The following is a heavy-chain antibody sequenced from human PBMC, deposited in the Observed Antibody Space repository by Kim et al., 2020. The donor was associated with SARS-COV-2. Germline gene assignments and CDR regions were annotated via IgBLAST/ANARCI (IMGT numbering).Heavy chain of an antibody. CDR1: GGSISSGGYY. V-gene: IGHV4-31*03. CDR3: ARIVWFGESFHFDY. Sequence: TLSLTCTVSGGSISSGGYYGSWIRQHPGKGLEWIGYIYYSGSTYYNPSLKSRVTISVDTSKNQFSLKLSSVTAADTAVYYCARIVWFGESFHFDYWGQGTLVTVSS. J-gene: IGHJ4*02. CDR2: IYYSGST. D-gene: IGHD3-10*01.